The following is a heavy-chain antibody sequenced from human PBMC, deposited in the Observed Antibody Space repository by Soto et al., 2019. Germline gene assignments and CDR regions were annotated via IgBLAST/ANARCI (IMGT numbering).Heavy chain of an antibody. CDR1: GFAFSSYG. Sequence: QARLVESGGGVVQPGRSLRLSCAASGFAFSSYGMHWVRQAPGTGLEWVAVISYDGSLQHYADSVKGRFTISRDNSKYMVLLQMSSLRAEDTAVYYCVSDRGYGHASVPYSWGQGTLVSVSS. V-gene: IGHV3-30*03. D-gene: IGHD5-18*01. CDR3: VSDRGYGHASVPYS. CDR2: ISYDGSLQ. J-gene: IGHJ4*02.